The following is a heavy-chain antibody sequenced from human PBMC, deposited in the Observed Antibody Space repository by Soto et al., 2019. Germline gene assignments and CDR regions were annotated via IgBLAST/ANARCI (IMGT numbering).Heavy chain of an antibody. CDR3: ARASSPAAPSYNWFDP. CDR2: INAGNGNT. V-gene: IGHV1-3*01. D-gene: IGHD2-15*01. J-gene: IGHJ5*02. Sequence: GASVKVSCKASGYTFTSYAMHWVRQAPGQRLEWMGWINAGNGNTKYSQKFQGRVTITRDTSASTAYMELSSLRSEDTAVYYCARASSPAAPSYNWFDPWGQGTLVTVS. CDR1: GYTFTSYA.